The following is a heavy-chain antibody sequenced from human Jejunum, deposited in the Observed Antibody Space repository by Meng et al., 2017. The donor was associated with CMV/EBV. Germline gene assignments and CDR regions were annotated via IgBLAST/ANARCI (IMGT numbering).Heavy chain of an antibody. CDR2: IWYDGSNQ. Sequence: FNNYGMDWVRQAPGKGLEWVAVIWYDGSNQYYADAVKGRFTISRDNSKNTLSLQMNSMRIEDTAVYYCAKIHGEPNSGYGSGLDHWGQGTGVTVSS. CDR1: FNNYG. CDR3: AKIHGEPNSGYGSGLDH. J-gene: IGHJ4*02. D-gene: IGHD5-12*01. V-gene: IGHV3-33*06.